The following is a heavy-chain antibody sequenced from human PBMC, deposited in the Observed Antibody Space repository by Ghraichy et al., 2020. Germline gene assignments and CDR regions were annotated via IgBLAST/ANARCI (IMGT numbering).Heavy chain of an antibody. D-gene: IGHD2-15*01. Sequence: GESLNISCAASGFTFSSYPMHWVRQAPGKGLEYVSVISTNGGATYYANSVKGRFTISRDNSKNTLYLQMGSLRAEDMAVFYCARDFRYCSGGSCYFFDYWGQGTLVTVSS. CDR1: GFTFSSYP. CDR3: ARDFRYCSGGSCYFFDY. CDR2: ISTNGGAT. J-gene: IGHJ4*02. V-gene: IGHV3-64*01.